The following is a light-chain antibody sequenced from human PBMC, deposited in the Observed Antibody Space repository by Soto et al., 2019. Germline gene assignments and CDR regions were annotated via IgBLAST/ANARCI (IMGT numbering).Light chain of an antibody. Sequence: IQLPQSPSSLSASVGDRVTITCRASPSIASFLAWYQQKPGTAPKLLIYGASTLQSGVPSRFSGSRSGTDYTLTIASLQPEDFATYYCQQLNGSPWTFGQGTKVDI. CDR1: PSIASF. CDR2: GAS. V-gene: IGKV1-9*01. CDR3: QQLNGSPWT. J-gene: IGKJ1*01.